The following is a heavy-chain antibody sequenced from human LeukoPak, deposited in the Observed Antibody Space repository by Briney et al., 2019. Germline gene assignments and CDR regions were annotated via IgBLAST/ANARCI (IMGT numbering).Heavy chain of an antibody. CDR3: ARDGGNGQGVDY. V-gene: IGHV4-59*08. CDR2: IYYSGST. J-gene: IGHJ4*02. D-gene: IGHD4-23*01. CDR1: GGSISSYY. Sequence: PSETLSLTCTVSGGSISSYYWSWIRQPPGKGLEWIGYIYYSGSTNYNPSLKSRVTISVDTSKNQFSLKLSSVTAADTAVYYCARDGGNGQGVDYWGQGTLVTVSS.